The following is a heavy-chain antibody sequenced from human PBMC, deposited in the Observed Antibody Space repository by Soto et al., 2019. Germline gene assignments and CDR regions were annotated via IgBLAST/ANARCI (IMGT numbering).Heavy chain of an antibody. D-gene: IGHD1-7*01. Sequence: PGGSLRLCCAASGFTDSSKDMSWVRQAPGKGLESVSVIYSGGSTYYADSVEGRFTISIDNSKKTLYLQMNSLRAEDTAVYYCARSRYNWNYEHAFEIGGQGTMVTVSS. V-gene: IGHV3-66*01. J-gene: IGHJ3*02. CDR1: GFTDSSKD. CDR3: ARSRYNWNYEHAFEI. CDR2: IYSGGST.